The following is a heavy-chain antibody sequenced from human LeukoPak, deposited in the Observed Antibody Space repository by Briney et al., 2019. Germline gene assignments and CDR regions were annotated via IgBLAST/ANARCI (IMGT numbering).Heavy chain of an antibody. J-gene: IGHJ4*02. V-gene: IGHV4-39*01. Sequence: PWETLSLTCTVSGGSISSSSYYWGWIRQPPGKGLEWIGSIYYSGSTYYNPSLKSRVTISVDTSKNQFSLKLSSVTAADTAVYYCARIRGITYYFDYWGQGTLVTVSS. CDR1: GGSISSSSYY. D-gene: IGHD3-16*01. CDR2: IYYSGST. CDR3: ARIRGITYYFDY.